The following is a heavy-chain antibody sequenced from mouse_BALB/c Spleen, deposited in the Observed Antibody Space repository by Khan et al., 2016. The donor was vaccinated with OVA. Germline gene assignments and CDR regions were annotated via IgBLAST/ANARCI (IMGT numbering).Heavy chain of an antibody. Sequence: EVELVESGGGLVQPGGSRKLSCVASGFTFSSFGMHWVRQAPEKGLVWVAYISGDSSTIYYTDTVKGRFTISRDNPKNTLFLQMTSLRSEDMAMYYCARSYFYGYYFDQWGQGTTLTVSS. V-gene: IGHV5-17*02. D-gene: IGHD1-1*01. CDR3: ARSYFYGYYFDQ. CDR2: ISGDSSTI. J-gene: IGHJ2*01. CDR1: GFTFSSFG.